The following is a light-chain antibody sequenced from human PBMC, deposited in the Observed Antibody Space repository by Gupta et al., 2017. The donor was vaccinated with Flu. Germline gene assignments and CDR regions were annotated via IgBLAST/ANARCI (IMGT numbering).Light chain of an antibody. V-gene: IGKV3-11*01. CDR2: DAS. Sequence: EIVLTQSPATLSLSPGERTTPSCRASQSVSSYLAWYQQTPGQAPRLLIYDASNRATGIPARFSGSGSCTDFTLTIISLEPEDFAVYYCQQRSNWPRTFGGGTKVEI. CDR1: QSVSSY. J-gene: IGKJ4*01. CDR3: QQRSNWPRT.